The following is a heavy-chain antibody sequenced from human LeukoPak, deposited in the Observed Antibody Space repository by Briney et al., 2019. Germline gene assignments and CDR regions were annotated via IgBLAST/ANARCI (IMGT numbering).Heavy chain of an antibody. CDR2: IIPILGIA. CDR1: GGTFSSYA. CDR3: ARATTELWFGELLRTENYYFGY. V-gene: IGHV1-69*04. Sequence: VASVKVSCKASGGTFSSYAISWVRQAPGQGLEWMGRIIPILGIANYAQKFQGRVTITADKSTSTAYMELSSLRSEDTAVYYCARATTELWFGELLRTENYYFGYWGQGTLVTVSS. D-gene: IGHD3-10*01. J-gene: IGHJ4*02.